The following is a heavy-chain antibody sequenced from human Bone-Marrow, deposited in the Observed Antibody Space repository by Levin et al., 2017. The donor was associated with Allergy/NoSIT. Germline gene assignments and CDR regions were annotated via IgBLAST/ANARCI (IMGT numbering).Heavy chain of an antibody. CDR1: GFTFDNFA. J-gene: IGHJ1*01. D-gene: IGHD2-2*01. CDR2: IRSKAYGGTT. Sequence: GGSLRLSCTVSGFTFDNFAMTWVRQAPGKGLEWVGFIRSKAYGGTTEYAASVKGRFTISKDDSKSIAYLQMNSLKTEDTAVYYCTRVYCSSTSCYAVYFQHWGQGTLVTVSS. CDR3: TRVYCSSTSCYAVYFQH. V-gene: IGHV3-49*04.